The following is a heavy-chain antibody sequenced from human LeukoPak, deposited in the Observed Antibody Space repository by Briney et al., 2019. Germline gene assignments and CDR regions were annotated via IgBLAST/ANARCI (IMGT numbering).Heavy chain of an antibody. J-gene: IGHJ4*02. D-gene: IGHD3-22*01. CDR3: ARSPGLDLNYYDTSGSYYFDY. CDR1: GGSISSGSYY. CDR2: LYTSGST. Sequence: NPSQTLSLTCTVSGGSISSGSYYWSWIRQPAGKGLEWIGRLYTSGSTNYSPSLKSRVTISVDASKNQFSLRLTSVTAADTAVYYCARSPGLDLNYYDTSGSYYFDYWGQGTLVTVSS. V-gene: IGHV4-61*02.